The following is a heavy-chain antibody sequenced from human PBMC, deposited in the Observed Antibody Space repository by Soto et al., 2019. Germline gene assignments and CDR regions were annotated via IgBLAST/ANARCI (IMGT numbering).Heavy chain of an antibody. CDR2: IIPMFGTP. CDR1: GVTCNMQD. V-gene: IGHV1-69*13. D-gene: IGHD5-12*01. J-gene: IGHJ4*02. CDR3: ATSEGRDGYSFDY. Sequence: GASVKVSCKASGVTCNMQDMRWVLQSPGQGLEWMGGIIPMFGTPHYAEKFQDRVTITADESTGTAYLELSSLTSEDTAVYYCATSEGRDGYSFDYWGPGTLVTVSS.